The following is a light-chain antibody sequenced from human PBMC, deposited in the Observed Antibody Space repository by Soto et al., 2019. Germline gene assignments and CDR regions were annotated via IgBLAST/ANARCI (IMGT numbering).Light chain of an antibody. V-gene: IGKV1-33*01. CDR3: QQYHSLPPT. Sequence: DIQMTHSPSSLSASVGDRLTITCQASQDISNFLSWYQHKPGKAPKLLIYDASDLETGVPSRFSGSGSGTHFALTISSLQPEDFAIYFCQQYHSLPPTFGRGTKLEIK. J-gene: IGKJ2*01. CDR2: DAS. CDR1: QDISNF.